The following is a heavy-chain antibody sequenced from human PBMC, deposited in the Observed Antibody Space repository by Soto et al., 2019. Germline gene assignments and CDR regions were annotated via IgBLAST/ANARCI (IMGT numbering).Heavy chain of an antibody. CDR2: IYYSGST. Sequence: QVQLQESGPGLVKPSQTLSLTCTVSGGSISSGDYYWSWIRQPPGKGLEWIGYIYYSGSTYYNPSLKSRVTIAVDTSKTQCSLKLSSVTAADTAVYYCASRSSSWTHGAFDIWGQGTMVTVSS. CDR1: GGSISSGDYY. D-gene: IGHD6-13*01. J-gene: IGHJ3*02. V-gene: IGHV4-30-4*01. CDR3: ASRSSSWTHGAFDI.